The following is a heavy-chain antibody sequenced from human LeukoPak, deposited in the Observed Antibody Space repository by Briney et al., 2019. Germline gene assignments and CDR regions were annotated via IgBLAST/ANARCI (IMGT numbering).Heavy chain of an antibody. Sequence: PGGSLRLSCAASGFTFSSYEMNWVRQAPGKGLEWVSSISGSGGGTYYADSVKGRFSISRDNSKNTLYLQMNSLRADDTAVYYCAKDSWQFAPDYYYYMDVWGKGTTVTVSS. CDR3: AKDSWQFAPDYYYYMDV. D-gene: IGHD2-15*01. J-gene: IGHJ6*03. CDR2: ISGSGGGT. V-gene: IGHV3-23*01. CDR1: GFTFSSYE.